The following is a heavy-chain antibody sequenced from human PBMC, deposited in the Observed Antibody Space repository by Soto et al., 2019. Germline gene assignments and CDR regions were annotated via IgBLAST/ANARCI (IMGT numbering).Heavy chain of an antibody. CDR3: ARLARPAGGRPGFFYYGMDV. D-gene: IGHD1-26*01. J-gene: IGHJ6*02. V-gene: IGHV5-51*01. CDR2: IYPGDSDT. Sequence: GESLKISCKGSGYSFTSYWIGWVRQMPGKGLEWMGIIYPGDSDTRYSPSFQGQVTISADKSISTAYLQWSSLKASDTAMYYCARLARPAGGRPGFFYYGMDVWGQGTTVTVSS. CDR1: GYSFTSYW.